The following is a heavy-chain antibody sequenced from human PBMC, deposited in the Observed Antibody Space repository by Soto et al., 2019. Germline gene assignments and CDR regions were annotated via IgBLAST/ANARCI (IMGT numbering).Heavy chain of an antibody. CDR3: ARERPGFKSFGSGMDG. V-gene: IGHV4-31*03. CDR1: GGAINNRDYY. D-gene: IGHD3-16*01. CDR2: IFYSGST. J-gene: IGHJ6*01. Sequence: SETLSLTCSVSGGAINNRDYYWSWIRQHPGKGLEWIGNIFYSGSTDYNPSLKGRLTISIDTSKNEFSLKLTSVTAADTAVYYCARERPGFKSFGSGMDGWGQGTTVTVAS.